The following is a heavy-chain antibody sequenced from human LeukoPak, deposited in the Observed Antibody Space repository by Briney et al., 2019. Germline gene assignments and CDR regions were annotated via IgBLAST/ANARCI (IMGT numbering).Heavy chain of an antibody. J-gene: IGHJ4*02. CDR2: INSDGSST. V-gene: IGHV3-74*01. Sequence: GGSLRLSCAASGFTFSSYWMYWVRQAPGKGLVWVSRINSDGSSTSYADSVKGRFTISRDNAKNTLYLQMNSLRAEDTAVYYCARGAIVGANFDYWGQGTLVTVSS. D-gene: IGHD1-26*01. CDR3: ARGAIVGANFDY. CDR1: GFTFSSYW.